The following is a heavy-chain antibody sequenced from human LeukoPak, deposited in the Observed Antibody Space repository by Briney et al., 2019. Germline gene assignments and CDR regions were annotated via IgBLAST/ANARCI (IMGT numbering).Heavy chain of an antibody. D-gene: IGHD3-22*01. CDR1: GFPFSSYA. CDR3: AKTSYYYDSSGYYYFDY. V-gene: IGHV3-23*01. Sequence: PGGSLRLSCAASGFPFSSYAMSWVRQAPGKGLERVSGISDSGGSTYYADSVKGRFTISRDNSKNTLYVQMNSLRAEDTAVYNCAKTSYYYDSSGYYYFDYWGQGTLVTVSS. CDR2: ISDSGGST. J-gene: IGHJ4*02.